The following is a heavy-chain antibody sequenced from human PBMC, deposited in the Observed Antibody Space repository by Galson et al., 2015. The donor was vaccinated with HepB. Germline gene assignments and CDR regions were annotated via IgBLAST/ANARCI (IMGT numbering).Heavy chain of an antibody. CDR2: IRRKAKNYAT. CDR3: TSSYYDILTGYYTDEIDY. J-gene: IGHJ4*02. Sequence: SLRLSCAASGLTFSGSAIHWVRQASGKGLEWVGRIRRKAKNYATVYAASVKGRVTISRDDSKNTAYLQMTSLKTEDTAVYYCTSSYYDILTGYYTDEIDYWGQGTLVTVSS. V-gene: IGHV3-73*01. CDR1: GLTFSGSA. D-gene: IGHD3-9*01.